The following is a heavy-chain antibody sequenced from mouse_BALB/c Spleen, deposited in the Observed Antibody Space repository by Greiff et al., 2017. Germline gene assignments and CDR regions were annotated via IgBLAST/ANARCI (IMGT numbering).Heavy chain of an antibody. CDR3: ARGGLGLDY. CDR1: GFNFSDYY. CDR2: FIDGGSYT. D-gene: IGHD4-1*01. V-gene: IGHV5-4*02. Sequence: VKVDESGGGLVKPGGSLKLSCAASGFNFSDYYTYWVRQTPEKRLEWFATFIDGGSYTSSPDSVNGRFTISRDNAKNNLYLQMSSLKSEDTAMYYCARGGLGLDYWGQGTTLTVSS. J-gene: IGHJ2*01.